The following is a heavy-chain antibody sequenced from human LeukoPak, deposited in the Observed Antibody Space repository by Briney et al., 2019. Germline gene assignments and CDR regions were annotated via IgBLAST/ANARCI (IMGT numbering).Heavy chain of an antibody. CDR1: GFTFSSYW. Sequence: RGSLRLSCAVSGFTFSSYWMHWVRQAPGKGLMWVSHINNDGSNTRYADSVKGRFTTSRDNAKNTLYLQMKSLRGEDTAVYYCARSGGTGFDPWGQGTLVTVSS. CDR3: ARSGGTGFDP. CDR2: INNDGSNT. J-gene: IGHJ5*02. D-gene: IGHD3/OR15-3a*01. V-gene: IGHV3-74*01.